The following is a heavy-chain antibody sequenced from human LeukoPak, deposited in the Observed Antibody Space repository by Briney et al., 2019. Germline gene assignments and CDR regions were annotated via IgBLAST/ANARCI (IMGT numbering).Heavy chain of an antibody. CDR3: ARGRDGYDYAGFDP. J-gene: IGHJ5*02. CDR1: GYTFITYG. CDR2: ISSYNGNA. D-gene: IGHD5-24*01. Sequence: GASVKVSCKASGYTFITYGISWVRQAPGQGFEWKGWISSYNGNADYAQKFRGRVAMTTDPSTNTAYMELRSLGFDDSADYYCARGRDGYDYAGFDPWGQGTRVTVSS. V-gene: IGHV1-18*01.